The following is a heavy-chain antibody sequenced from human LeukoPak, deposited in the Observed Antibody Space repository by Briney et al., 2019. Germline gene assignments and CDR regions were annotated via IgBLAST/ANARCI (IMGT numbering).Heavy chain of an antibody. V-gene: IGHV4-39*07. CDR1: GGSISSSDYY. CDR2: FYYSGNT. J-gene: IGHJ5*02. CDR3: ARGVYSNSSLSGWFDP. Sequence: SETLSLTCSVSGGSISSSDYYWGWIRQPPGKGLEWIGSFYYSGNTYFNPSLKSRVTISVDTSKNQFSLKLSSVTAADTAVYHCARGVYSNSSLSGWFDPWGQGTLVTVSS. D-gene: IGHD4-11*01.